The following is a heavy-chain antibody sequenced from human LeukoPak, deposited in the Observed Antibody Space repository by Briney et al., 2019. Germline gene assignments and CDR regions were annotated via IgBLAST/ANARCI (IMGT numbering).Heavy chain of an antibody. CDR2: INLNIGGT. CDR3: AREYCSTSSCYVRPLNWFDL. J-gene: IGHJ5*02. CDR1: GYSFTGYY. D-gene: IGHD2-2*01. V-gene: IGHV1-2*02. Sequence: GASVKVSCKASGYSFTGYYMHWFRQAPGQGLEWMGWINLNIGGTNYAQKFQGRVTMTRNTSISTAYMELSRLRSDDTALYYCAREYCSTSSCYVRPLNWFDLWGQGTLVTISS.